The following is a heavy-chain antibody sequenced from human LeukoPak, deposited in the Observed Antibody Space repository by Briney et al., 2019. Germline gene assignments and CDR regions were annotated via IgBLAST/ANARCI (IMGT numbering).Heavy chain of an antibody. J-gene: IGHJ4*02. CDR1: GYTFTGYY. Sequence: ASVKVSCKASGYTFTGYYMHWVRQAPGQGLEWMGWINPNSGGTNYAQKFQGRVTMTRDTSISTAYMELGRLRSDDTAVYYCARETQPRDYYDSSGYHFDYWGQGTLVTVSS. V-gene: IGHV1-2*02. CDR2: INPNSGGT. D-gene: IGHD3-22*01. CDR3: ARETQPRDYYDSSGYHFDY.